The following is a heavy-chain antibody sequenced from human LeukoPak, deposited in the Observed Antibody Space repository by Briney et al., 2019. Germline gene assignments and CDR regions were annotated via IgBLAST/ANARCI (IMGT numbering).Heavy chain of an antibody. V-gene: IGHV3-64*01. CDR1: GFTFSSYA. CDR2: ISSNGGST. CDR3: AKNRVVFNWNYAYYFDN. J-gene: IGHJ4*02. D-gene: IGHD1-7*01. Sequence: GGSLRLSCAASGFTFSSYAMHWVRQAPGKGLEYVSAISSNGGSTYYANSVKGRFTISRDNSQNTLYLQMNSLRPEDTAVYYCAKNRVVFNWNYAYYFDNWGQGTLVTVSS.